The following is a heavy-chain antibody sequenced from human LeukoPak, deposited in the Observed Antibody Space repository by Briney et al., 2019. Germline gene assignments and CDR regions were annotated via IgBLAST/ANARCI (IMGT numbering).Heavy chain of an antibody. CDR2: ISAYNGNT. CDR3: ARGTPFALRYFGWLLPSGMDV. Sequence: ASVKVSCKASGYTFTSYGISWVRQAPGQGLEWMGWISAYNGNTNYAQKLQSRVTMTPDTSTSTAYMELRSLRSDDTAVYYCARGTPFALRYFGWLLPSGMDVWGKGTTVTVSS. V-gene: IGHV1-18*04. J-gene: IGHJ6*04. D-gene: IGHD3-9*01. CDR1: GYTFTSYG.